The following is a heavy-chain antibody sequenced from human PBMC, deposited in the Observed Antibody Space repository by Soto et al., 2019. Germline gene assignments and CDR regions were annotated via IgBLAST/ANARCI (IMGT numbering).Heavy chain of an antibody. J-gene: IGHJ1*01. V-gene: IGHV1-46*01. CDR1: GYTFTHYY. D-gene: IGHD3-10*01. CDR3: ARDLGGYDLH. CDR2: INPNGGNT. Sequence: GASVKVSCKASGYTFTHYYIHWVRQAPGQGLEWMGIINPNGGNTNYAQKLQGRVTMTTDTSTSTAYMELRSLRSDDTAVYYCARDLGGYDLHWGQGTLVTVSS.